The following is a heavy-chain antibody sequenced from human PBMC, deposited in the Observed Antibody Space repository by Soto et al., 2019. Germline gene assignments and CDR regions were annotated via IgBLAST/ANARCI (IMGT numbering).Heavy chain of an antibody. CDR3: AKALGYSSSAGDY. D-gene: IGHD6-13*01. V-gene: IGHV3-23*01. CDR1: GFTFSSYA. Sequence: EVQLLESGGGLVQPGGSLRLSCAASGFTFSSYAMSWVRQAPGKGLEWVSAISGSGASTYYADSVTGRFTISRHNSKNPLYLQMNSLRAEDTAVYHCAKALGYSSSAGDYWGQGTLVTVSS. CDR2: ISGSGAST. J-gene: IGHJ4*02.